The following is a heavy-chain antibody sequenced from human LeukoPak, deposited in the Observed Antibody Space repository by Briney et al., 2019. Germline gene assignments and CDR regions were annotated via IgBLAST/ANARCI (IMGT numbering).Heavy chain of an antibody. J-gene: IGHJ4*02. V-gene: IGHV1-69*06. CDR3: ARGSGVYTSSGFDY. CDR1: GGTFSSYA. CDR2: IIPIFGTA. Sequence: ASVKVSCKASGGTFSSYAISWVRQAPGQGLEWMGGIIPIFGTANYAQKFQGRVTITADKSTSTAYMELSSLRSEDTAVHYCARGSGVYTSSGFDYWGQGTLVTVSS. D-gene: IGHD2-2*02.